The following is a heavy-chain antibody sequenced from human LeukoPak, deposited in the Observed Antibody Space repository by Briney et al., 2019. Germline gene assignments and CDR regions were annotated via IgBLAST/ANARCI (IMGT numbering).Heavy chain of an antibody. CDR2: IDPSDSYT. Sequence: GESLKISCKGSGYSFTSYWISWVRQMPGKGLEWMGRIDPSDSYTNYSPSFQGHVTISADKSISTAYLQWSSLKASDTAMYYCARQPYYYDSSDPYGAFDIWGQGTMVTVSS. V-gene: IGHV5-10-1*01. J-gene: IGHJ3*02. CDR3: ARQPYYYDSSDPYGAFDI. D-gene: IGHD3-22*01. CDR1: GYSFTSYW.